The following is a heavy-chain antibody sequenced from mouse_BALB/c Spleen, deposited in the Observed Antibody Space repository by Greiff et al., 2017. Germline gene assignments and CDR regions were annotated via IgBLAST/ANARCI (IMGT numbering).Heavy chain of an antibody. V-gene: IGHV2-9*02. D-gene: IGHD2-1*01. J-gene: IGHJ3*01. CDR1: GFSLTSYG. CDR2: IWAGGST. Sequence: VQVVESGPGLVAPSQSLSITCTVSGFSLTSYGVHWVRQPPGKGLEWLGVIWAGGSTNYNSALMSRLSISKDNSKSQVFLKMNSLQTDDTAMYYCARENYYGNLKFAYWGQGTLVTVSA. CDR3: ARENYYGNLKFAY.